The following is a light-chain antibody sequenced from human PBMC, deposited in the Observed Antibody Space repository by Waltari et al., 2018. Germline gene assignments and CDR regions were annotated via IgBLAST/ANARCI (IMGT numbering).Light chain of an antibody. CDR3: YSRDNSGDHLRV. CDR2: GKT. V-gene: IGLV3-19*01. CDR1: SLRGYY. J-gene: IGLJ1*01. Sequence: SSELTQDPAVSVVLGQTVTNTCQGDSLRGYYASRYQQKPGQAPLLVIYGKTNRPSGIPDRFSGSSSGNTASLTITGAQAEDEADYYCYSRDNSGDHLRVFGTGTKVTVL.